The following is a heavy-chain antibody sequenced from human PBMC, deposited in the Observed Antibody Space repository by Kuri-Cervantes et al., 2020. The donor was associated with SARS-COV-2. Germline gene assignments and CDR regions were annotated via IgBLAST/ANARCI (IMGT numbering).Heavy chain of an antibody. J-gene: IGHJ4*02. D-gene: IGHD3-22*01. CDR3: AKDFVYYYDSSGYLFDY. V-gene: IGHV3-23*01. CDR2: ISGSGGST. Sequence: RTLSLTCAASGFTFSSYAMSWVRQAPGKGLEWVSAISGSGGSTYYADSVKGRFTISRDNSKNTLYLQMNSLRAEDTAVYYCAKDFVYYYDSSGYLFDYWGQGTLVTVSS. CDR1: GFTFSSYA.